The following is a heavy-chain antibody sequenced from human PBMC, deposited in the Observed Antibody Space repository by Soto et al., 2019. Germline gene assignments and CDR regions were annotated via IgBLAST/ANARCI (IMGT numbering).Heavy chain of an antibody. D-gene: IGHD2-2*01. J-gene: IGHJ6*02. Sequence: QVQLQESGPGLVKPSQTLSLTCTVSGGSISSGGYYWSWIRQHPGKGREWIGYIYYSGSTYYNPSLKSRVTISVDTSKNQFSLMLSSVSAADTAVSYCASTIAVVPAAPLLRYGMEVCGQGTTVTVSS. V-gene: IGHV4-31*03. CDR2: IYYSGST. CDR1: GGSISSGGYY. CDR3: ASTIAVVPAAPLLRYGMEV.